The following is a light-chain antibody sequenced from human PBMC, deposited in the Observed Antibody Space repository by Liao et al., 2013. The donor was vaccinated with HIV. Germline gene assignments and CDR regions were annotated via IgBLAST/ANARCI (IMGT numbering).Light chain of an antibody. CDR1: KLGDKY. CDR3: QAWDSGAVV. CDR2: QDT. J-gene: IGLJ2*01. V-gene: IGLV3-1*01. Sequence: SYELTQPPSVSVSPGQTASITCSGDKLGDKYACWYQQKPGQSPVLVVYQDTRRPSGIPERFSASNSGNAATLTISGTQAMDEGDYYCQAWDSGAVVFGGGTKLTVL.